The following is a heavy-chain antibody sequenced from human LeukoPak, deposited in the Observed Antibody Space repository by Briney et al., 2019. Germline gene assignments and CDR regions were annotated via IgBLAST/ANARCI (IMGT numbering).Heavy chain of an antibody. CDR3: ARDLVTAIRVGFDY. Sequence: ASVKVSCKASGYTFTGYYMHWVRQAPGQGLEWMGWINPNSGGTNYAQKFQGRVTMTRDTSISTAYMELSRLRSDDTAVYYCARDLVTAIRVGFDYWGQGTLVTVSS. V-gene: IGHV1-2*02. D-gene: IGHD2-21*02. J-gene: IGHJ4*02. CDR2: INPNSGGT. CDR1: GYTFTGYY.